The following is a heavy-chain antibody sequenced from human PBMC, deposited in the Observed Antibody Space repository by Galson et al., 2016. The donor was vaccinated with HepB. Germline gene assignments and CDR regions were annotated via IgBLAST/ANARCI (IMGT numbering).Heavy chain of an antibody. V-gene: IGHV4-59*01. D-gene: IGHD5-24*01. CDR1: GGSLSTCS. CDR2: IYYSGTT. J-gene: IGHJ6*02. Sequence: SETLSLTCSVSGGSLSTCSWSWIRQSPGKGLEWIGYIYYSGTTKYNPSLKSRVTISIDTSKNQFSLKLSSATAADTAMYYCARDGYIDQGLTDYYYGMDVWGQGTTVTVSS. CDR3: ARDGYIDQGLTDYYYGMDV.